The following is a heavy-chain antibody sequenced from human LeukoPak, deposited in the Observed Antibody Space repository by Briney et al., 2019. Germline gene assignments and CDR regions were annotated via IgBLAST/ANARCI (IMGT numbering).Heavy chain of an antibody. J-gene: IGHJ4*02. CDR3: AKTSTVTTGGLDY. CDR1: GFTFSTYG. V-gene: IGHV3-30*18. D-gene: IGHD4-17*01. Sequence: GGSLRLSCAASGFTFSTYGMHWVRQAPGKGLEWVTVISADGSNKVYGDSVKGRFTITRDNSKNTPYLQMNSLIAEDTAIYYCAKTSTVTTGGLDYWGQGTLVTVSS. CDR2: ISADGSNK.